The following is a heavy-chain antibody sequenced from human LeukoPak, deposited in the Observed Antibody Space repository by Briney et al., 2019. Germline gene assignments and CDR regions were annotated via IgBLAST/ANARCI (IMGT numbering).Heavy chain of an antibody. CDR3: ARDRSRIQLWLAYFDY. D-gene: IGHD5-18*01. V-gene: IGHV3-7*01. CDR2: IKQDGSEK. Sequence: GGSLRLSCAASGFTFSSYWMSWVRQAPGKGLEWVANIKQDGSEKYYVDSVKGRFTISRDNAKNSLYLQMNSLRAEDTAVYYCARDRSRIQLWLAYFDYWGQGTLVTVSS. J-gene: IGHJ4*02. CDR1: GFTFSSYW.